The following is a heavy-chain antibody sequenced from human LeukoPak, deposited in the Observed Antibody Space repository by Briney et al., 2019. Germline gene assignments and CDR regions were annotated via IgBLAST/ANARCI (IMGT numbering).Heavy chain of an antibody. CDR1: GFTFSSYA. V-gene: IGHV3-23*01. D-gene: IGHD4-11*01. CDR2: ISGSDGST. J-gene: IGHJ4*02. Sequence: GGFLRLSCAASGFTFSSYAMSWVRQAPGKGLEWVSGISGSDGSTNYADSVKGRFTISRENSKNTLYLQMNSLRAEDTAVYYCARSPFFTYSNYYFFDYWGQGTLVTVSS. CDR3: ARSPFFTYSNYYFFDY.